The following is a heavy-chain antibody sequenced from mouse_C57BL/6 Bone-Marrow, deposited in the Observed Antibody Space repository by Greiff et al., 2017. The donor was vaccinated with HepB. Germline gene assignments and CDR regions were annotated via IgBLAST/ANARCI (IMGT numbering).Heavy chain of an antibody. D-gene: IGHD2-1*01. CDR2: ISGGGGNT. CDR3: ARRGRIYYGNFDV. CDR1: GFTFSSYT. Sequence: EVQLVESGGGLVKPGGSLKLSCAASGFTFSSYTMSWVRQTPEKRLEWVATISGGGGNTYYPDSVKGRFTISRDNAKNTLYLQMSSLRSEDTPLYYCARRGRIYYGNFDVWGTGTTVTVSS. V-gene: IGHV5-9*01. J-gene: IGHJ1*03.